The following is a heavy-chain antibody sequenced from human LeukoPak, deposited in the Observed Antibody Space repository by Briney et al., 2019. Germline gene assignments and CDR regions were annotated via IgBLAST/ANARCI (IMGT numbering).Heavy chain of an antibody. J-gene: IGHJ5*02. Sequence: PSQTLSLTCTVSGGSISGGSYYWSWIRQPAGKGLEWIGRIYTSGSTNYNPSLKSRVTISVDTSKNQFSLKLSSVTAADTAVYYCARQLGYCSSTSCRAFDPWGQGTLVTVSS. CDR2: IYTSGST. D-gene: IGHD2-2*01. CDR1: GGSISGGSYY. CDR3: ARQLGYCSSTSCRAFDP. V-gene: IGHV4-61*02.